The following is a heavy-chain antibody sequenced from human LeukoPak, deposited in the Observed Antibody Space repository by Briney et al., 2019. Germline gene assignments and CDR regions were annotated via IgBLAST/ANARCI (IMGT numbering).Heavy chain of an antibody. V-gene: IGHV4-39*07. CDR2: IYRTGST. CDR3: ARVLSDSSGYNFEY. Sequence: SETLSLTCTVSIGSISSTNYYWGWIRQPPGKGLQWIGSIYRTGSTYYNPSLKSRVTISVDTSKNQFSLNLNSLTAADTAIYYCARVLSDSSGYNFEYWGQGTLVTVSS. CDR1: IGSISSTNYY. D-gene: IGHD5-18*01. J-gene: IGHJ4*02.